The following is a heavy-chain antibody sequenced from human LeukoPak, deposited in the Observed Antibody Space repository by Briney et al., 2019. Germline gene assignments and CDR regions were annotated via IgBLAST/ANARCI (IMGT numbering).Heavy chain of an antibody. V-gene: IGHV4-59*01. CDR1: GGSISSYY. J-gene: IGHJ5*02. CDR2: IYYSGST. CDR3: ARVIGTSGFDP. Sequence: SETLSLTCTVSGGSISSYYWSWIRQPPGKGLEWIGYIYYSGSTNYNPSLKSRVTISVDTSKNQFSLKLSSVTAADTAVYYCARVIGTSGFDPWGQGTLVTVSS. D-gene: IGHD3-16*02.